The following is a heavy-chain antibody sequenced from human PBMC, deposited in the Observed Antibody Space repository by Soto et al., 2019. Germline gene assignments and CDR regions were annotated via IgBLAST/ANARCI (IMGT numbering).Heavy chain of an antibody. Sequence: GRSLRRSCSASGFNFSRYWTHWVRQVPGRGLMWVSHINSDGSRTSYADSVKGRFAISRDNAKNTLYLQMNSLRAEDTAVYYCARDLSSCTSARCYSYYYGMDVWGQGTTVTVSS. V-gene: IGHV3-74*01. CDR1: GFNFSRYW. CDR3: ARDLSSCTSARCYSYYYGMDV. CDR2: INSDGSRT. J-gene: IGHJ6*02. D-gene: IGHD2-2*01.